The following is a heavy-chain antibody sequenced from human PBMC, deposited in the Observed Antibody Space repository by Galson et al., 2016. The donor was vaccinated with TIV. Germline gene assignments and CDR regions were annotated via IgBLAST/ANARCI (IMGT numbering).Heavy chain of an antibody. D-gene: IGHD2-8*01. Sequence: VKVSCKVSGYNFTDYFLHWMQQAPGKSFEWMGHVDPEDGQTKYAPKFQGRITITADTSTDTAYMEWTSLRSEDTAIYFCTTVRLRGSGGMDVWGQGTTVIVSS. CDR3: TTVRLRGSGGMDV. CDR2: VDPEDGQT. V-gene: IGHV1-69-2*01. CDR1: GYNFTDYF. J-gene: IGHJ6*02.